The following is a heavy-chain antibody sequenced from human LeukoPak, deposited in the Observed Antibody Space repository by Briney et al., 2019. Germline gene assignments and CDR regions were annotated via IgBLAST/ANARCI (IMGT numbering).Heavy chain of an antibody. J-gene: IGHJ4*02. D-gene: IGHD3-3*01. CDR2: ITSSSSYI. Sequence: PGGSLRLSCAASGFTFSSYSMNWVRQAPGKGLEWVSSITSSSSYIYYADSVKGRFTISRDNAKNSLYLQMNSLRAEDTAVYYCASRNPGLNYDFWSGSFDYWGQGTLVTVSS. CDR1: GFTFSSYS. V-gene: IGHV3-21*01. CDR3: ASRNPGLNYDFWSGSFDY.